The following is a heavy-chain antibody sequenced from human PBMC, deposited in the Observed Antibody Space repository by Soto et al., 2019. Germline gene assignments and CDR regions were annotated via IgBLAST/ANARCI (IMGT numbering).Heavy chain of an antibody. CDR3: ARGQGGGSSSDWFDP. D-gene: IGHD6-6*01. V-gene: IGHV4-34*01. CDR1: GGSFSGYY. Sequence: SETLSLTCAVYGGSFSGYYWSWIRQPPGKGLEWIWEINHSGSTNYNPSLKSRVTISVDTSKNQFSLKLGSVTAADTAVYYCARGQGGGSSSDWFDPWGQGTLVTVSS. J-gene: IGHJ5*02. CDR2: INHSGST.